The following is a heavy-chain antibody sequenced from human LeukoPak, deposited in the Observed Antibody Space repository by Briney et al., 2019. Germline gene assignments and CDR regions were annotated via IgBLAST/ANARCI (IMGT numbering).Heavy chain of an antibody. V-gene: IGHV3-21*01. Sequence: PGGSLRLSCAASGFTFSSYSMNWVCQAPGKGLEWVSSISSSSSYIYYADSVKGRFTISRDNAKNSLYLQMNSLRAEDTAVYYCARGGWELLSWFDPWGQGTLVTVSS. D-gene: IGHD1-26*01. CDR3: ARGGWELLSWFDP. CDR2: ISSSSSYI. CDR1: GFTFSSYS. J-gene: IGHJ5*02.